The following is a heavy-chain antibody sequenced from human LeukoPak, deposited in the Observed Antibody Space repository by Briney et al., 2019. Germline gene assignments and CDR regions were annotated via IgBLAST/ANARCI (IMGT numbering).Heavy chain of an antibody. Sequence: ASVKVSCKASGYTFTSYGISWVRQAPGQGLEWMGWISAYNGNTNYAQKLQGRVTMTTDTSTSTAYMELRSLRSDDTAVHYCARVLSPSLRYFDWLLSDLAYYYMDVWGKGTTVTISS. CDR3: ARVLSPSLRYFDWLLSDLAYYYMDV. CDR1: GYTFTSYG. CDR2: ISAYNGNT. D-gene: IGHD3-9*01. V-gene: IGHV1-18*01. J-gene: IGHJ6*03.